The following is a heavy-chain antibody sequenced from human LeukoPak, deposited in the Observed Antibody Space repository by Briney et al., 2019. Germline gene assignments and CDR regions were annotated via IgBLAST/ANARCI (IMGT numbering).Heavy chain of an antibody. J-gene: IGHJ6*03. CDR3: ARGRAARLGLYYYYYMDV. Sequence: SETLSLTCTVSGGSISSYYWSWIRQPPGKGLEWIGYIYYSGSTNYNPSLKSRVTISVDASKNQFSLKLSSVTAADTAVYYCARGRAARLGLYYYYYMDVWGKGTTVTVSS. CDR2: IYYSGST. V-gene: IGHV4-59*01. D-gene: IGHD6-6*01. CDR1: GGSISSYY.